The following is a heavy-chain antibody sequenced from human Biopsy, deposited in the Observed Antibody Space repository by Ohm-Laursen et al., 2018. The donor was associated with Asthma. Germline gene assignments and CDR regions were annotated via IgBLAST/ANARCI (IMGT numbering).Heavy chain of an antibody. D-gene: IGHD6-13*01. CDR1: GGSFSGYY. V-gene: IGHV4-34*01. J-gene: IGHJ6*02. CDR3: VRGSSSWHHGPFHYYYGLDV. Sequence: TLSLTCAVYGGSFSGYYWSWIRQPPGKGLEWIGEINHSGSTNYNPSLKSRVTISVDTSKKQLSLQLSSVTAADTAVYYCVRGSSSWHHGPFHYYYGLDVWGQGTTATVSS. CDR2: INHSGST.